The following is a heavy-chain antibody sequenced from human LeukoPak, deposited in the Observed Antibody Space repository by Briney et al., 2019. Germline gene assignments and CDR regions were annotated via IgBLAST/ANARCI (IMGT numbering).Heavy chain of an antibody. CDR1: GFTFDDYG. Sequence: GGSLRLSCAASGFTFDDYGMSWVRKAPGKGPEWVSGINWNGGSTGYADSVKGRFTISRDNAKNSLYLQMNSLRAEDTAVYYCARDGTAAGLYFDLWGQGTLVTVSS. CDR3: ARDGTAAGLYFDL. CDR2: INWNGGST. D-gene: IGHD6-13*01. V-gene: IGHV3-20*04. J-gene: IGHJ4*01.